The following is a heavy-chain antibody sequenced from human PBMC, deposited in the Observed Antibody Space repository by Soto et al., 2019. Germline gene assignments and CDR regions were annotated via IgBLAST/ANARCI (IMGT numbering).Heavy chain of an antibody. J-gene: IGHJ6*02. CDR3: ARDRGDGYNYGMDV. V-gene: IGHV3-21*01. CDR2: ISSSSSYI. Sequence: PGGSLRLSCAASGFTFSSYSMNWVGQAPGKGLEWVSSISSSSSYIYYADSVKGRFTISRDNAKNSLYLQMNSLRAEDTAVYYCARDRGDGYNYGMDVWGQGTTVTVSS. D-gene: IGHD3-10*01. CDR1: GFTFSSYS.